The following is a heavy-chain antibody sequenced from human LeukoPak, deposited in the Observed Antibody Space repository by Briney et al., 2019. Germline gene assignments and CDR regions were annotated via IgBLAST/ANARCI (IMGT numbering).Heavy chain of an antibody. V-gene: IGHV4-61*02. Sequence: PSQTLSLTCTVSGGSISSGSYYWSWIRQPAGKGLEWIGRIYTSGSTNYNPSLKSRVTISVDTSKNQFSLKLSSVTAADTAVYYCAREGIAAAGSRAPDAFDIWGQGTMVTVSS. D-gene: IGHD6-13*01. J-gene: IGHJ3*02. CDR3: AREGIAAAGSRAPDAFDI. CDR2: IYTSGST. CDR1: GGSISSGSYY.